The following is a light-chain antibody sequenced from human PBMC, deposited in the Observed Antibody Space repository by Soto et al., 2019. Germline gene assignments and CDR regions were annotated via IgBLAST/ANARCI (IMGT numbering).Light chain of an antibody. CDR2: EVS. J-gene: IGLJ1*01. V-gene: IGLV2-14*01. CDR3: SSYTSSSTLV. CDR1: SSDVGGYNY. Sequence: QVVLKPPAFVSGAPGPSVPIPCPWTSSDVGGYNYVSWYQQHPGKAPKLMIYEVSNRPSGVSNHFSGSKSANTASLTISGLQAEDEADYYCSSYTSSSTLVFGTGTKVTVL.